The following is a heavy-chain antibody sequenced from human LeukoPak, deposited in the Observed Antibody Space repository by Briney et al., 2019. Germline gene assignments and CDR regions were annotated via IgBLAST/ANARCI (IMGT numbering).Heavy chain of an antibody. J-gene: IGHJ4*02. V-gene: IGHV3-7*03. CDR2: IKQDGSEK. CDR1: GFTFSSYW. Sequence: PGGSLRLSCAASGFTFSSYWMSWVRQAPGKGLEWVANIKQDGSEKYYVDSVKGRFTISRDNAKNSLYLQMNSLRAEDTAVYYCARGMTTVTTKDDFPLDYWGQGTLVTVSS. D-gene: IGHD4-17*01. CDR3: ARGMTTVTTKDDFPLDY.